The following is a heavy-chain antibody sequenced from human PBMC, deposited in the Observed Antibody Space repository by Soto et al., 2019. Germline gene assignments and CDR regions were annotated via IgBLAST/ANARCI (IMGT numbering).Heavy chain of an antibody. CDR2: IYYGGNT. Sequence: SETLSLTCTVSGDSISTYYWSWIRQPPGKGLEWIGYIYYGGNTDYNPSLKSRVTISRDNSKNTLYLQMNSLRAEDTAVYYCAKEGYCSGGYCLGFDYWGQGTLVTVSS. J-gene: IGHJ4*02. CDR3: AKEGYCSGGYCLGFDY. CDR1: GDSISTYY. V-gene: IGHV4-59*12. D-gene: IGHD2-15*01.